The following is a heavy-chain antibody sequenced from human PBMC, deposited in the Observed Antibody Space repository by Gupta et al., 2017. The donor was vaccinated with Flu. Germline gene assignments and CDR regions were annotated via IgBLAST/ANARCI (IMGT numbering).Heavy chain of an antibody. D-gene: IGHD2-21*02. CDR3: ARDSSPYPFVTASSDAFDI. Sequence: WVRQAPGKGLGWVANIKQDGSEKNFMDSGKVPCTISRDKAKNSLYLQMKSPRAEEKGVYYFARDSSPYPFVTASSDAFDICGQGTMVPISS. V-gene: IGHV3-7*01. CDR2: IKQDGSEK. J-gene: IGHJ3*02.